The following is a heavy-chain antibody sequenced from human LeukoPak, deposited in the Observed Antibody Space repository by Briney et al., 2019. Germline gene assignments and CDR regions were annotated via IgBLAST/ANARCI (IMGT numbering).Heavy chain of an antibody. V-gene: IGHV3-53*01. CDR3: ARQGSSCSSLDY. Sequence: GGSLRLSCAASGFTFSSYAMSWVRQAPGKGLEWVSVIYSGGSTYYADSVKGRFTISRDNSKNTLYLQMNSLRAEDTAVYYCARQGSSCSSLDYWGQGTLVTVSS. J-gene: IGHJ4*02. CDR1: GFTFSSYA. D-gene: IGHD6-6*01. CDR2: IYSGGST.